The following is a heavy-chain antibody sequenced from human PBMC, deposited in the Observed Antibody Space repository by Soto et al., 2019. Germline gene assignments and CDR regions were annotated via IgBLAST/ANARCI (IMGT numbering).Heavy chain of an antibody. CDR2: ISSSGSTI. Sequence: PGGSLRLSCAASGFTFSSYEMNLVRQAPGKGLEWISFISSSGSTIYYADSVKGRFTISRDNAKNSLYLQMNSLRAEDTALYYCARKNWFDPWAQGTLVTVSS. J-gene: IGHJ5*02. CDR3: ARKNWFDP. V-gene: IGHV3-48*03. CDR1: GFTFSSYE.